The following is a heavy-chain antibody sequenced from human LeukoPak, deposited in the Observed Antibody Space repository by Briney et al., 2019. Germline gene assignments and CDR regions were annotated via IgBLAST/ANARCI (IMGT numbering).Heavy chain of an antibody. J-gene: IGHJ3*02. V-gene: IGHV4-61*02. CDR3: ARNSEQQLGPINDAFDI. CDR1: GGSISSGSYY. Sequence: SETLSLTCTVSGGSISSGSYYWSWIRQPAGKGLEWIGRIYTSGSTNYNPSLKSRVTISVDTSKNQFSLQLNSVTPEDTAVYYCARNSEQQLGPINDAFDIWGQGTMVTVSS. CDR2: IYTSGST. D-gene: IGHD6-13*01.